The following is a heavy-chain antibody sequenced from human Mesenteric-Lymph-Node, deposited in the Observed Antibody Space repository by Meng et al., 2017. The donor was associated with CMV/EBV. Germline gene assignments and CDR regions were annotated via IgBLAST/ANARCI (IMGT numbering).Heavy chain of an antibody. V-gene: IGHV1-18*01. CDR2: ISAFNDNT. CDR1: GYTFTSYG. J-gene: IGHJ4*02. D-gene: IGHD2-2*01. CDR3: AKDRGIVVPAAGPDDY. Sequence: ASVKVSCKASGYTFTSYGISWVRQAPGQGLEWMGWISAFNDNTIYAQRFQGRVTMTTDTSTSTAYMELRSLRSDDTAVYYCAKDRGIVVPAAGPDDYWGQGTLVTVSS.